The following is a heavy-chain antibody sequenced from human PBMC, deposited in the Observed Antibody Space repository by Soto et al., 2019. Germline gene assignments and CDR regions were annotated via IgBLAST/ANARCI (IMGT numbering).Heavy chain of an antibody. CDR1: GGSISSSSYY. CDR2: IYYSGST. CDR3: ARPLAVSWFDP. J-gene: IGHJ5*02. V-gene: IGHV4-39*01. D-gene: IGHD6-19*01. Sequence: SETLSLTCTVSGGSISSSSYYRGWIRQPPGKGLEWIGSIYYSGSTYYNPSLKSRVTISVDTSKNQFSLKLSSVTAADTAVYYCARPLAVSWFDPWGQGTLVTVSS.